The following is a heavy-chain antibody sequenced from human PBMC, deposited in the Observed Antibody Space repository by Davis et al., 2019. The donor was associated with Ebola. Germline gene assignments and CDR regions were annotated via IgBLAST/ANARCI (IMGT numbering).Heavy chain of an antibody. CDR2: LNPNSGNT. CDR1: GYTFTSYD. Sequence: ASVQVSCKASGYTFTSYDINRVRQPTGQGLEWMGWLNPNSGNTGYAQKFQGRVTMTRNTSISTAYMELSSLRSEDTAVYYCARDRRQEYQLLSLTYYYDGMDVWGQGTTVSVSS. J-gene: IGHJ6*02. V-gene: IGHV1-8*01. D-gene: IGHD2-2*01. CDR3: ARDRRQEYQLLSLTYYYDGMDV.